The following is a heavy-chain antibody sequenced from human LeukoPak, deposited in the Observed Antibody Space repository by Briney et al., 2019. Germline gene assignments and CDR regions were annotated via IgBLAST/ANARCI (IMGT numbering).Heavy chain of an antibody. J-gene: IGHJ4*02. CDR3: ARDFHPGLTGYFDY. CDR1: GFIVRNYY. V-gene: IGHV3-53*01. Sequence: GGSLRLSCAASGFIVRNYYLSWVRQAPGKGLEWVSVIYSGGSTYCADSVEGRFTISRDNSKNTLSLQMKSLRAEDTAVYYCARDFHPGLTGYFDYWGQGTLVTVSS. D-gene: IGHD1-14*01. CDR2: IYSGGST.